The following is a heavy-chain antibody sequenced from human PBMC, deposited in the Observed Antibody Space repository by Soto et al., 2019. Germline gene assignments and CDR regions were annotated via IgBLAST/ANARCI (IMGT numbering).Heavy chain of an antibody. CDR3: ACLWGILGSPIDY. V-gene: IGHV4-59*01. D-gene: IGHD2-15*01. J-gene: IGHJ4*02. CDR2: ISYSGNT. CDR1: GDSTSNYY. Sequence: PSETLSLTCIISGDSTSNYYWSWIRQSPGKGLEWIGYISYSGNTNYNPSLKSRVTISVDTSKDQLSLKVTSVTAADTAMYYCACLWGILGSPIDYWGQGTQVTVSS.